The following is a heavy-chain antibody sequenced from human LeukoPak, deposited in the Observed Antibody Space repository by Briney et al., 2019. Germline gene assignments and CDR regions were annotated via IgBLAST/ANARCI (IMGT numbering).Heavy chain of an antibody. V-gene: IGHV3-23*01. D-gene: IGHD2-21*01. Sequence: GGSLRLSCAASGCTFSSYAMSWVRQAPGKGLEWVSAISGSGGSTYYPDSVKGRFTISRNNAKNSLYLQMNSLRGEGTAVYYCASEDGGEAIDYWGQGTLVTVS. CDR2: ISGSGGST. CDR1: GCTFSSYA. J-gene: IGHJ4*02. CDR3: ASEDGGEAIDY.